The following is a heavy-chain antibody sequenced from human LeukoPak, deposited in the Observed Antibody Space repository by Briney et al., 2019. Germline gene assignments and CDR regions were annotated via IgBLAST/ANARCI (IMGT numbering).Heavy chain of an antibody. CDR1: GFTFSSYG. D-gene: IGHD3-3*01. CDR2: ISYDGSDK. J-gene: IGHJ4*02. Sequence: PGGSLRLSCAASGFTFSSYGMHWVRQAPGKGLEWVAVISYDGSDKYYADSVKGRFTISRDNSKNTLYLQMNSLRAEDTAVYYCAKAEAYYDFWSGYYFDYWGQGTLVTVSS. V-gene: IGHV3-30*18. CDR3: AKAEAYYDFWSGYYFDY.